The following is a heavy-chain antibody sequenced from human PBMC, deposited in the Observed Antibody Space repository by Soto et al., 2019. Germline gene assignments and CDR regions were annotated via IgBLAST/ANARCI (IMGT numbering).Heavy chain of an antibody. J-gene: IGHJ2*01. Sequence: EVQLLESGGGLVQPGGSLRLSCAASGFTFSIYDMSWVRQAPGKGLEWVAAISGSGGITYYADSVKGRFIISRDNSKNTLYLRMSSLRADDTAVYYCANHGIPVAGRYFDPWGRGTLVAVSS. D-gene: IGHD6-19*01. CDR2: ISGSGGIT. CDR1: GFTFSIYD. V-gene: IGHV3-23*01. CDR3: ANHGIPVAGRYFDP.